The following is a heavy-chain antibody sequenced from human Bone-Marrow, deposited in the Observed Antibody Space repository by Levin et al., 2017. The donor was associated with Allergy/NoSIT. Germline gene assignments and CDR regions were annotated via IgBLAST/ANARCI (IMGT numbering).Heavy chain of an antibody. J-gene: IGHJ6*02. CDR1: GFTFSSYW. D-gene: IGHD6-13*01. V-gene: IGHV3-7*01. CDR3: ARVEYSSSGSPMDV. Sequence: GGSLRLSCAASGFTFSSYWMSWVRQAPGRGLEWVANIRQDGSEKYYVDSVKGRFTISRDNAKNSLYLQMNSLRAEDTAIYYCARVEYSSSGSPMDVWGQGTTVTVSS. CDR2: IRQDGSEK.